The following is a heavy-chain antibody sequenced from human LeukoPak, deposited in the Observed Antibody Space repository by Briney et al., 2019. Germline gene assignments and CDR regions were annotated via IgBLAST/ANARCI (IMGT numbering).Heavy chain of an antibody. CDR1: GGSISSYY. CDR2: IYYSGST. J-gene: IGHJ4*02. Sequence: SETLSLTCTVSGGSISSYYWSWIRQPPGKGLEWIGYIYYSGSTNYNPSLKSRVTISVDTSKNQFSLKLSSVTAADTVVYYRARSSSGPYSSGWYPFDYWGQGTLVTVSS. D-gene: IGHD6-19*01. CDR3: ARSSSGPYSSGWYPFDY. V-gene: IGHV4-59*01.